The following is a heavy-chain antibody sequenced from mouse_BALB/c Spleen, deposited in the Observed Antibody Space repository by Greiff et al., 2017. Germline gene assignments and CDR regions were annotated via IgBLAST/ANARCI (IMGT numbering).Heavy chain of an antibody. J-gene: IGHJ4*01. Sequence: EVQGVESGGGLVQPGGSLRLSCATSGLTFSDFYMEWVRQPPGKRLEWIAASRNKANDYTTEYSASVKGRFIVSRDTSQSILYLQMNALRAEDTAIYYCAREGGSLAMDYWGQGTSVTVSS. D-gene: IGHD6-2*01. CDR1: GLTFSDFY. V-gene: IGHV7-1*02. CDR2: SRNKANDYTT. CDR3: AREGGSLAMDY.